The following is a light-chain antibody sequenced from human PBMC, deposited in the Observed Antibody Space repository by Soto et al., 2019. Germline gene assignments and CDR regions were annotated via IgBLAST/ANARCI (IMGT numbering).Light chain of an antibody. CDR3: HQYNNWPPGT. V-gene: IGKV3-15*01. J-gene: IGKJ1*01. Sequence: ELVMTQSPAPLSVSPGERTTLSCRASQTVSSNLAWYQQKPGQAPRLLIYAASTRATGIPARFSGSGSGTEFTITISSLQSEDCAVYYCHQYNNWPPGTFGQGTKVEIK. CDR1: QTVSSN. CDR2: AAS.